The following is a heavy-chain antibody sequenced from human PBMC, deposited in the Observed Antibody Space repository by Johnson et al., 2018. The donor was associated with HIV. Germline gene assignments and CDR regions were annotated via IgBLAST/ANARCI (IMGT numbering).Heavy chain of an antibody. CDR1: GFTFSTYW. Sequence: VQLVESGGGLVQPGGSLRLSCAASGFTFSTYWMNWVRLAPGKGLEWVANIKQDGSEKYSVDSVKGRFTISRDNAKKSLYLQMNSLRPDDTALYYCAKDSSTYAFDIWGQGTMVTVSS. V-gene: IGHV3-7*03. J-gene: IGHJ3*02. CDR3: AKDSSTYAFDI. CDR2: IKQDGSEK. D-gene: IGHD6-6*01.